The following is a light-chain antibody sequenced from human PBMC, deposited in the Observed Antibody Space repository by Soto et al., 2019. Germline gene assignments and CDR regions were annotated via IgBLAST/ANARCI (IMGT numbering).Light chain of an antibody. J-gene: IGLJ1*01. Sequence: QSVLTQSPSVSGAPGQRVTISCTGSSSNIGANYDVHWYQQLPGTAPKLLIYGNNNRPSGVPDRFSGSKSGTSASLAITGLQAEDEADYYCQSSVTSLRYVFGTGTKLTVL. V-gene: IGLV1-40*01. CDR3: QSSVTSLRYV. CDR2: GNN. CDR1: SSNIGANYD.